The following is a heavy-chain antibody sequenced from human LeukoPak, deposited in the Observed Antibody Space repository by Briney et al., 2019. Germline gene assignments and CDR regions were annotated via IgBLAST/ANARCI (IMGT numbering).Heavy chain of an antibody. CDR3: AKERRDYYDSSGYPIDY. CDR1: EFTFSSYG. V-gene: IGHV3-33*06. Sequence: GRSLRLSCAASEFTFSSYGIPGFRKAPAKGLEWVAVIGYDGSNKYYADSVKGRFTISRDNSKNTLYLQMNSLRAEDTAVYYCAKERRDYYDSSGYPIDYWGQGTLVTVSS. CDR2: IGYDGSNK. D-gene: IGHD3-22*01. J-gene: IGHJ4*02.